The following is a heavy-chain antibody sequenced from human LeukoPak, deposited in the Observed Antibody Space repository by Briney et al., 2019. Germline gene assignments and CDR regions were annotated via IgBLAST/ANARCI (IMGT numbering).Heavy chain of an antibody. CDR3: AKDHGLLWFRESYFDY. CDR1: GLTFSSYA. D-gene: IGHD3-10*01. V-gene: IGHV3-23*01. J-gene: IGHJ4*02. Sequence: GGSLRLSCAASGLTFSSYAMSWVRQAPGKGLEWVSAISGSGGSTYYADSVKGRFTISRDNSKNTLYLQMNSLRAEDTAVYYCAKDHGLLWFRESYFDYWGQGTLVTVSS. CDR2: ISGSGGST.